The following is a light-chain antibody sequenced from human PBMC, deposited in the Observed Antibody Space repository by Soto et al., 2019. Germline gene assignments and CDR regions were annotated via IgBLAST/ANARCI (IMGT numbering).Light chain of an antibody. CDR2: QVT. J-gene: IGLJ1*01. V-gene: IGLV2-14*01. Sequence: QSVLGQPPCMSGSRGGSINISCTGTSKDLAIYNYVSSXQQQPRKAPKLMIYQVTNRPSGGSNRFSGSRSGNPASLTISGLQAEDEADYYCSSYTDSSNYSFGTGTKVTVL. CDR3: SSYTDSSNYS. CDR1: SKDLAIYNY.